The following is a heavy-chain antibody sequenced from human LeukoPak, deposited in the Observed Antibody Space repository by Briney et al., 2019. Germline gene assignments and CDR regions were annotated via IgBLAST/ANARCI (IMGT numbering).Heavy chain of an antibody. CDR2: INHSGST. D-gene: IGHD3-22*01. CDR3: ARDYVDYYDNPALAFDI. J-gene: IGHJ3*02. CDR1: GGSFSGYY. Sequence: SETLSLTCAVYGGSFSGYYWSWIRQPPGKGLEWIGVINHSGSTNYNPSLKSRVTISVDTSKNQFSLKLSSVTAADTAVYYCARDYVDYYDNPALAFDIWGQGTMVTVSS. V-gene: IGHV4-34*01.